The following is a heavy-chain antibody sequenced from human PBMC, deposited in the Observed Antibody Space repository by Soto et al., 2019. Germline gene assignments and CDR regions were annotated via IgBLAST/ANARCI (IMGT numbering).Heavy chain of an antibody. CDR3: VRVGRYDYVWGSYRGANSYFDY. D-gene: IGHD3-16*02. J-gene: IGHJ4*02. CDR1: GGSISSGGYS. V-gene: IGHV4-30-2*01. CDR2: IYHSGST. Sequence: QLQLQESGSGLVKPSQTLSLTCAVSGGSISSGGYSWSWIRQPPGKGLEWIGYIYHSGSTYYNPCLKSRVTISVDRSKNQFSLKLSSVTAADTAVYYCVRVGRYDYVWGSYRGANSYFDYWGQGTLVTVSS.